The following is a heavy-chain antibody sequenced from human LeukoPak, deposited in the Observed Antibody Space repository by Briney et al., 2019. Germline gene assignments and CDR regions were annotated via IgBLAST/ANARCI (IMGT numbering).Heavy chain of an antibody. CDR3: ARPFLDCSSTSCYFNWFDP. J-gene: IGHJ5*02. CDR1: GYSFTSYW. V-gene: IGHV5-51*01. D-gene: IGHD2-2*01. CDR2: IYPSGGDT. Sequence: GESLKISCKASGYSFTSYWIGWVRQVPGKGLEWMGIIYPSGGDTRYSPSFQGKVTITTDKSISTAYLQWSSLKASDTAMYYCARPFLDCSSTSCYFNWFDPWGQGTLVTVSS.